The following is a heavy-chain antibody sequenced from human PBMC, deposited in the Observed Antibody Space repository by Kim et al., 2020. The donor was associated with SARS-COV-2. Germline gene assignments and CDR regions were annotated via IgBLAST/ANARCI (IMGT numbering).Heavy chain of an antibody. CDR2: IKSKIDGGTT. Sequence: GGSLRLSCAASGFTFSNAWMSWVRQAPGKGLEWVGRIKSKIDGGTTDYAAPVKGRSTISRDDSKNTLYLQMNSLKTEDTAVYYCTTGGGSSSKLYYFYGMDVWGQGTTVTVSS. D-gene: IGHD6-6*01. J-gene: IGHJ6*02. CDR1: GFTFSNAW. V-gene: IGHV3-15*01. CDR3: TTGGGSSSKLYYFYGMDV.